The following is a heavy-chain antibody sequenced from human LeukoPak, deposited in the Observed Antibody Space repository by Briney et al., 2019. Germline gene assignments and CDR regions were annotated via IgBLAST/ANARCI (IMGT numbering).Heavy chain of an antibody. CDR2: IYTSGST. CDR3: ARGVPRDY. V-gene: IGHV4-61*02. J-gene: IGHJ4*02. CDR1: GGSISSGSYY. Sequence: SETLSLTCTVSGGSISSGSYYWSWIRQPAGKGLEWIGRIYTSGSTNYNPSLKSRVTISVDTSKNQFSLKLSSVTAADTAVYYCARGVPRDYWGQGTLVTVSS.